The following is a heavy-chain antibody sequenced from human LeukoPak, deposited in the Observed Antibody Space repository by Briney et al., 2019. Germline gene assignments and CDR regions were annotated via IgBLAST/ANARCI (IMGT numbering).Heavy chain of an antibody. CDR1: GGSISSSSYY. V-gene: IGHV4-39*01. D-gene: IGHD2-15*01. J-gene: IGHJ5*02. Sequence: SETLSLTCTVSGGSISSSSYYWGWIRQPPGKGLEWIGSIFYSGSTYYNPSLKSRVTISVDTSKNQFSPKLSSVTAADTAVYYCARYCSGGSCYWLDPWGQGTLVTVSS. CDR2: IFYSGST. CDR3: ARYCSGGSCYWLDP.